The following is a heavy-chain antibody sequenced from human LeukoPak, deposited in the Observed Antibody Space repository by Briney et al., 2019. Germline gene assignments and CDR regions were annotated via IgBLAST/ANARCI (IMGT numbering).Heavy chain of an antibody. CDR3: ARRRDLYSGSYYPFDY. CDR1: GYSFTSYW. D-gene: IGHD1-26*01. V-gene: IGHV5-51*01. J-gene: IGHJ4*02. CDR2: IYPGDSDA. Sequence: GESLKISCQASGYSFTSYWIGWVRQMPGKGLEWMGIIYPGDSDARYSPSFQGLVTISADKSISTAYLQWSSLKASDTAMYYCARRRDLYSGSYYPFDYWGQGTLVTVSS.